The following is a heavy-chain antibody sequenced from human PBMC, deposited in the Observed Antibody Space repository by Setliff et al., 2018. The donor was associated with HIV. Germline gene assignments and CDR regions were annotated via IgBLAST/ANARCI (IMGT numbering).Heavy chain of an antibody. D-gene: IGHD4-4*01. J-gene: IGHJ6*03. CDR1: GGTFSSYS. CDR3: ARDAFDYTAYYYSYMDV. Sequence: GASVKVSCKASGGTFSSYSINWVRQAPGQGLEWMGGIIPIYGTPIYAQKFQGRVTMTRDTSTSTVYMELSSLRSEDTAVYYCARDAFDYTAYYYSYMDVWGKGTTVTVSS. CDR2: IIPIYGTP. V-gene: IGHV1-69*05.